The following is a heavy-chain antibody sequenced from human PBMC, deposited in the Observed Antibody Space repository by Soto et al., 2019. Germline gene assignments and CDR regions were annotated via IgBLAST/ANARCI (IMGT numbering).Heavy chain of an antibody. D-gene: IGHD3-10*01. Sequence: SETLSLTCTVSGGSISSGGYYWSWIRQHPGKGLEWIGYIYYSGSTYYNPSLKSRVTISVDTSKNQFSLKLSSVTAADTAVYYCARAPSYGSGSLIGPFDYWGQGTLVTVSS. CDR2: IYYSGST. CDR3: ARAPSYGSGSLIGPFDY. V-gene: IGHV4-31*03. CDR1: GGSISSGGYY. J-gene: IGHJ4*02.